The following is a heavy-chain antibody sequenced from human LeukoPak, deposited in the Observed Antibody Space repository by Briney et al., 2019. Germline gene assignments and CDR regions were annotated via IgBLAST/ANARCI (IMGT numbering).Heavy chain of an antibody. D-gene: IGHD6-25*01. CDR2: ISTNLITT. CDR1: GFTFSNYG. J-gene: IGHJ4*02. CDR3: ARKTAPDY. Sequence: PGRSLRLSCAASGFTFSNYGFHWVRQAPGKGLEWVSYISTNLITTYYADSVKGRFTISRDNAKNSLFLQMNSLRAEDTAIYYCARKTAPDYWGQGTLVTVSS. V-gene: IGHV3-48*04.